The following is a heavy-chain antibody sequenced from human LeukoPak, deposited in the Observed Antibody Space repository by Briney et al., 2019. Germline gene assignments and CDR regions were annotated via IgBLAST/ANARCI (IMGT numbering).Heavy chain of an antibody. CDR1: GDSIGSRSYY. Sequence: SETLSLTCTVSGDSIGSRSYYWGWIRQPPGKGLEWIGSIYYSGSTYYNPSLKSRVTISVDTSKNQFSLKLSSVTAADTAVYFCAKHTSIIYAHFDYWGQGILVTVSS. V-gene: IGHV4-39*07. CDR2: IYYSGST. J-gene: IGHJ4*02. CDR3: AKHTSIIYAHFDY. D-gene: IGHD2/OR15-2a*01.